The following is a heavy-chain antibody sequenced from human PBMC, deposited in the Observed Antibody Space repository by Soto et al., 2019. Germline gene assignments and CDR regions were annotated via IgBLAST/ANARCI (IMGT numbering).Heavy chain of an antibody. J-gene: IGHJ5*02. D-gene: IGHD7-27*01. CDR2: ISAYNGNT. CDR3: AAAPPLGRWGFYP. V-gene: IGHV1-18*01. Sequence: QVQLVQSGAEVKKPGASVKVSCKASGYTFTSYGIIWVRQAPGQALEWMGWISAYNGNTNYVQKLQGRVTMTTDTSTSTAYMELRSRRSNDTAGDYDAAAPPLGRWGFYPWGQGSQVNVSS. CDR1: GYTFTSYG.